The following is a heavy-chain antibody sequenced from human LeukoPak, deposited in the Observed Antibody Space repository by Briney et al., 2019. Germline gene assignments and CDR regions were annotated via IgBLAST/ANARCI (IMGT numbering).Heavy chain of an antibody. Sequence: ASVKVSCKASGYTFTSYGIHWVRQAPGQGLEWMGWISAYNGNTNYAQKLQGRVTMTTDTSTSTAYMELRSLRSDDTAVYYCARDLREDIVVVPAATPFNWGQGTLVTVSS. J-gene: IGHJ4*02. D-gene: IGHD2-2*01. V-gene: IGHV1-18*01. CDR3: ARDLREDIVVVPAATPFN. CDR2: ISAYNGNT. CDR1: GYTFTSYG.